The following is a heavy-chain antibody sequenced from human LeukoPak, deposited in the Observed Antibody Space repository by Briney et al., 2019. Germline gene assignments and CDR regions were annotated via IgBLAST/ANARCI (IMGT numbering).Heavy chain of an antibody. Sequence: SETLSLTCTVSGGSISSTTYYWGWIRRPPGKGLEWIGSIYYSGSTYYNPSLKSRVTVSVDTSKNQFSLILSSVTAADAAVYYCVRGSTLRHYQYWGQGTLVTVSS. D-gene: IGHD3-16*01. V-gene: IGHV4-39*01. CDR3: VRGSTLRHYQY. J-gene: IGHJ4*02. CDR1: GGSISSTTYY. CDR2: IYYSGST.